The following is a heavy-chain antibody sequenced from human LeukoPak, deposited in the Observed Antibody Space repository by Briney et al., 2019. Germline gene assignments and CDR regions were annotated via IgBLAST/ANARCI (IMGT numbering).Heavy chain of an antibody. CDR1: GFTFSSYA. V-gene: IGHV3-30-3*01. J-gene: IGHJ5*02. CDR3: ARGSAQWELLDWFDP. Sequence: GGSLRPSCAASGFTFSSYAMHWVRQAPGKGLEWVAVISYDGSNKYYADSVKGRFTISRDNSKNTLYLQMNSLRAEDTAVYYCARGSAQWELLDWFDPWGQGTLVTVSS. D-gene: IGHD1-26*01. CDR2: ISYDGSNK.